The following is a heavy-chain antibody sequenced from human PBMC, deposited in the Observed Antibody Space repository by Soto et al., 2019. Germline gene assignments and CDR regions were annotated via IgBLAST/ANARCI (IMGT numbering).Heavy chain of an antibody. J-gene: IGHJ4*02. CDR3: AISRYCSGGYCYTNAIYYFDY. V-gene: IGHV1-2*02. D-gene: IGHD2-15*01. CDR1: GYPFTGHD. Sequence: RGSVKVSFKASGYPFTGHDLHWVRQAPGQGPAWVGWINPNSGGTNYAQKFQGRVTMTRDTSISTAYMELSGLTSDDTAVYYCAISRYCSGGYCYTNAIYYFDYWGQGTMVTVSS. CDR2: INPNSGGT.